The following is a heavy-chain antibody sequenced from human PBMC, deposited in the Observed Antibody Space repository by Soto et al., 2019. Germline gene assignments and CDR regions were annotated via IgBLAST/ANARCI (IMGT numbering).Heavy chain of an antibody. D-gene: IGHD3-3*01. CDR1: GGSISSYY. J-gene: IGHJ4*02. CDR3: ARGSGDFWSGYYFFDY. V-gene: IGHV4-59*01. Sequence: PSETLSLTCTVSGGSISSYYWSRIRQPPGKGLEWIGYIYYSGSTNYNPSLKSRVTISVDTSKNQFSLKLSSVTAADTAVYYCARGSGDFWSGYYFFDYWGQGTLVTVSS. CDR2: IYYSGST.